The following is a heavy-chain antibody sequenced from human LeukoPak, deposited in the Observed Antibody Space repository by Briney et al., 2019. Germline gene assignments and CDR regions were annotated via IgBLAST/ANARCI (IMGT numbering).Heavy chain of an antibody. V-gene: IGHV4-39*01. CDR1: GGSISSSSYY. J-gene: IGHJ2*01. Sequence: PSETLSLTCTVSGGSISSSSYYWGWIRQPPGKGLKWIGYIYHSGSTYYNPSLKSRVTISVDRSKNQFSLKLSSVTAADTAVYYCARHWMAVAPYWYFDLWGRGTLVTVSS. CDR3: ARHWMAVAPYWYFDL. D-gene: IGHD6-19*01. CDR2: IYHSGST.